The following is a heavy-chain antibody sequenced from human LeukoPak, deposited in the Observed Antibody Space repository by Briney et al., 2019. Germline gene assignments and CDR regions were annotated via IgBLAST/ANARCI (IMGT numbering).Heavy chain of an antibody. D-gene: IGHD3-10*01. J-gene: IGHJ2*01. CDR2: ISPYNGNT. V-gene: IGHV1-18*01. Sequence: GASVKVSCKASGFTFSNYDISRVRQAPGKGLEWMGWISPYNGNTDSAQKFQGRVTLTTDTSTSTAYMELRSLTSDDTAVYYCATGGGDWYSDLWGRGTLVTVSS. CDR3: ATGGGDWYSDL. CDR1: GFTFSNYD.